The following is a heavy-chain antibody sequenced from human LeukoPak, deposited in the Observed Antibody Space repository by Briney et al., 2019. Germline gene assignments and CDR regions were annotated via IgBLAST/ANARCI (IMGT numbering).Heavy chain of an antibody. Sequence: GGSLRLSCAASGFTFSNYWMSWVRQAPVKGLEWVANIKEDGSAIYYMDSVKGRFTISRDNAKNSVYLQMNSLRGEDTAVYYCARDFWGSGDYWGQGALVTVSP. V-gene: IGHV3-7*01. D-gene: IGHD7-27*01. CDR3: ARDFWGSGDY. CDR2: IKEDGSAI. CDR1: GFTFSNYW. J-gene: IGHJ4*02.